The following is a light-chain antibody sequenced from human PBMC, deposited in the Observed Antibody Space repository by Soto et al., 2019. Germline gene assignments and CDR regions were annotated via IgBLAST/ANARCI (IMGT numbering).Light chain of an antibody. CDR3: ATWDDILPAEV. V-gene: IGLV1-51*01. J-gene: IGLJ2*01. Sequence: QSVLTQPPSVSAAPGQKVTISCSGSSSNIGNNYVSWYQQLPGTAPKLLIYDNNKRPSGIPDRFSGSKSGTSGTLDITGLQTGDDADYYCATWDDILPAEVFGGGTQLTVL. CDR2: DNN. CDR1: SSNIGNNY.